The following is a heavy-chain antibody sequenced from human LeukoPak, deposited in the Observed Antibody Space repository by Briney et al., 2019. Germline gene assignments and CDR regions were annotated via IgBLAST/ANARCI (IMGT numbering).Heavy chain of an antibody. J-gene: IGHJ6*02. V-gene: IGHV3-21*04. CDR1: GFTFSNCS. CDR3: AKCADKSGYYYYGMDV. CDR2: ISSSSSYI. Sequence: PGGSLRLSCAASGFTFSNCSMNWVRQAPGKGLEWVSSISSSSSYIYYADSVKGRFTISRDNAKNSLYLQMNSLRAEDTAVYYCAKCADKSGYYYYGMDVWGQGTTVTVSS. D-gene: IGHD3-10*01.